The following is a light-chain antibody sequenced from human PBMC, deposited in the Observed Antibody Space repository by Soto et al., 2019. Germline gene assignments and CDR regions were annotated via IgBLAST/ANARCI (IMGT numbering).Light chain of an antibody. J-gene: IGLJ3*02. Sequence: QAVVTQPPSVSGAPGQMVTISCTGSSSNIGAGYDVHWYQQLPRTALKLLIYGNSNRPSGVPDRFSASKSGTSASLAITGLQPEDEADYYCQSYDGAPLFGGGTKLTVL. CDR2: GNS. V-gene: IGLV1-40*01. CDR3: QSYDGAPL. CDR1: SSNIGAGYD.